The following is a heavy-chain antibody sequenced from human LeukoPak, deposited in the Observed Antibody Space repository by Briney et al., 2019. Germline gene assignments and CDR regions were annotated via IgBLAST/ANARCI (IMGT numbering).Heavy chain of an antibody. D-gene: IGHD4-11*01. CDR2: IYAGGDT. J-gene: IGHJ3*01. CDR3: AGGATTVARGPIGL. Sequence: PGGSLRLSCAASGFIVSLNYMVWVRQVPGKGLEFVSVIYAGGDTHYADSVKGRFTVSRDNSKNTLYLQMNNVGADDTAVYYCAGGATTVARGPIGLWGRGTMVTVSS. V-gene: IGHV3-53*01. CDR1: GFIVSLNY.